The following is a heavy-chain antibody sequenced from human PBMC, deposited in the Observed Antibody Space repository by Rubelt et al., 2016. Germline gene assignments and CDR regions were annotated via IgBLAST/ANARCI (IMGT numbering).Heavy chain of an antibody. J-gene: IGHJ4*02. Sequence: WYDGSNKYYADSVKGRFTISRDNSKNTLYLQMNSLRAEDTAVYYCARARWEPQGLDYWGQGTLVTVSS. D-gene: IGHD1-26*01. V-gene: IGHV3-33*01. CDR3: ARARWEPQGLDY. CDR2: WYDGSNK.